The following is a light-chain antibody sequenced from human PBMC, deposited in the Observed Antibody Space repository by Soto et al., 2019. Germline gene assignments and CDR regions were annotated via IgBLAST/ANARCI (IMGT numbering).Light chain of an antibody. CDR2: DAS. Sequence: DIQMTKSQSSLSASVGDRVTITCQASQNINNYLNWYQQKPGRAPKLLIYDASNLEAGVPSRFRGSGSGTDFTFTISRLQPEDIATYYCQQYENLPTFGQGTRLEIK. CDR3: QQYENLPT. V-gene: IGKV1-33*01. CDR1: QNINNY. J-gene: IGKJ5*01.